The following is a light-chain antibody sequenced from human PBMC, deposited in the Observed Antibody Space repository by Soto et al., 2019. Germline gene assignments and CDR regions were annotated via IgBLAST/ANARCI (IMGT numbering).Light chain of an antibody. J-gene: IGKJ1*01. Sequence: EIVMTQSPATLSVSPGERATLSCRASQSVNSNLAWYQQKPGQAPRLLISGASTRATGIPARFSGSGSETEFTLTISSLQSEDFAVYYCQQYNSCWTFGQGTKVEMK. CDR1: QSVNSN. CDR3: QQYNSCWT. V-gene: IGKV3-15*01. CDR2: GAS.